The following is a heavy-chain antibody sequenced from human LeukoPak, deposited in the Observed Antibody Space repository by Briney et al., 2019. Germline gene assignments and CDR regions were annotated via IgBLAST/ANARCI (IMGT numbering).Heavy chain of an antibody. Sequence: PSETLSLTCTVSGGSISSYYWSWIRQPPGKGLEWIGYIYHSGSTSYNPSLKSRVTISVDTSKNQISLRLSSVTAADTAIYYCARAPPDYSSGYCPDYWGQGTLVTVSS. D-gene: IGHD6-19*01. CDR2: IYHSGST. J-gene: IGHJ4*02. V-gene: IGHV4-59*01. CDR3: ARAPPDYSSGYCPDY. CDR1: GGSISSYY.